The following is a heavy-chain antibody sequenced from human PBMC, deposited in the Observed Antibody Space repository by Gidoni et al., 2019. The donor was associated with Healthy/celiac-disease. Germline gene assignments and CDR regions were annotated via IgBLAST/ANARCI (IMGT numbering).Heavy chain of an antibody. J-gene: IGHJ6*02. Sequence: SSYGMHWVRQAPGKGLEWVAVISYDGSNKYHADSVKSRFTISRDNSKNTLYLQMNSLRAEDTAVYYCAKETGEDYYYYYGMDVWGQGTTVTVSS. CDR2: ISYDGSNK. D-gene: IGHD3-16*01. V-gene: IGHV3-30*18. CDR3: AKETGEDYYYYYGMDV. CDR1: SSYG.